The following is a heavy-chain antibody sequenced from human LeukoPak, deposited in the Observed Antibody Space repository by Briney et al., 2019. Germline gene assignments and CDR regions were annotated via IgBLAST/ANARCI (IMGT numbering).Heavy chain of an antibody. Sequence: SETLSLTCTVSGGSISSGSYYWSWIRQPAGKGLEWIGYIYYNGDTHYNPSLNSRFSMSVDTPKKQFSLNLRSVTAADTAVYYCVRGPYGSSISNWFDPWGQGLLVTVSS. D-gene: IGHD3-10*01. V-gene: IGHV4-61*10. J-gene: IGHJ5*02. CDR2: IYYNGDT. CDR3: VRGPYGSSISNWFDP. CDR1: GGSISSGSYY.